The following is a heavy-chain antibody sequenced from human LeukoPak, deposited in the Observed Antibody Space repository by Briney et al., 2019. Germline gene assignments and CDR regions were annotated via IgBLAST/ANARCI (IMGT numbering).Heavy chain of an antibody. CDR2: TFYRSKWYN. V-gene: IGHV6-1*01. CDR1: GDSVSSDSVA. D-gene: IGHD5-12*01. J-gene: IGHJ2*01. Sequence: SQTLSPTCAISGDSVSSDSVAWNWIRQSPSRGLEWLGRTFYRSKWYNDFALSVKSRITINPDTSKNQFSLQLNSVTPEDTAVYYCARWIHSLGYFDLWGRGTLVTVSS. CDR3: ARWIHSLGYFDL.